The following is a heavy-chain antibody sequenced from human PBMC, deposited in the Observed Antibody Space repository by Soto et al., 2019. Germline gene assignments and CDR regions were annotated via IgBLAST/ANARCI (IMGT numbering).Heavy chain of an antibody. J-gene: IGHJ4*02. D-gene: IGHD4-17*01. CDR1: GFTFSSYA. CDR3: AKDGFNGDPQAY. V-gene: IGHV3-23*01. CDR2: IISNGYTT. Sequence: PXGSLRLSCAASGFTFSSYAMSWVRQAPGKGLEGVSVIISNGYTTYYADSVKGRFTISRDNSKNTLFLQMNGLRAEDTALYYCAKDGFNGDPQAYWGQGTLVTVSS.